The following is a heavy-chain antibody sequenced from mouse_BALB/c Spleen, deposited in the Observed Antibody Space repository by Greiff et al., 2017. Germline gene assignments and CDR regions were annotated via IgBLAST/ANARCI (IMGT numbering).Heavy chain of an antibody. CDR2: IYPYNGGT. V-gene: IGHV1S29*02. CDR3: ARGATATGAMDY. CDR1: GYTFTDYN. Sequence: VQLQQSGPELVKPGASVKISCKASGYTFTDYNMHWVKQSHGKSLEWIGYIYPYNGGTGYNQKFKSKATLTVDNSSSTAYMELRSLTSEDSAVYYCARGATATGAMDYWGQGTTVTVSS. D-gene: IGHD1-2*01. J-gene: IGHJ4*01.